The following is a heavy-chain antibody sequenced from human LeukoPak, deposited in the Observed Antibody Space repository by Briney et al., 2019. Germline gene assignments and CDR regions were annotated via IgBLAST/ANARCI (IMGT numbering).Heavy chain of an antibody. Sequence: SQTLSLTCTVSGGSISSGGYYWSWIRQPPGKGLEWIGYIYYSGSTSYNPSLKSRVSISVDTSKNQFSLMVTSVTAADTAVYHCARGPLNSYGYSHYGMDVWGLGTTVTVSS. CDR1: GGSISSGGYY. CDR2: IYYSGST. CDR3: ARGPLNSYGYSHYGMDV. J-gene: IGHJ6*02. V-gene: IGHV4-61*08. D-gene: IGHD5-18*01.